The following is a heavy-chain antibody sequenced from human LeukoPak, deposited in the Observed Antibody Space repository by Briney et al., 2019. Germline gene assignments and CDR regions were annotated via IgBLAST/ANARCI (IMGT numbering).Heavy chain of an antibody. V-gene: IGHV1-18*01. Sequence: ASVKVSCKASGYTFTSYGISWVREAPGQGLEWMGWISAYNGNTNYAQKLQGRVTMTTDTSTSTAHMELRSLRSDDTAVYYCARGLTIFGVVILGEFGYWGQGTLVTVSS. D-gene: IGHD3-3*01. CDR1: GYTFTSYG. CDR2: ISAYNGNT. J-gene: IGHJ4*02. CDR3: ARGLTIFGVVILGEFGY.